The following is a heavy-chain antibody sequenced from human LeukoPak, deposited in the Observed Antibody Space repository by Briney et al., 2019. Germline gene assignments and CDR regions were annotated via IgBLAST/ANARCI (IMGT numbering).Heavy chain of an antibody. V-gene: IGHV3-11*01. CDR2: ISSSGSTM. CDR3: AKSSPPPINY. J-gene: IGHJ4*02. Sequence: GGSLRLSYAASGFIFSDYYMSWIRQAPGKGLEWVSYISSSGSTMYYTDSVKGRFTISRDNAKDSLYLQMNSLRAEDTAVYYCAKSSPPPINYWGQGTLVTVSS. CDR1: GFIFSDYY. D-gene: IGHD1-14*01.